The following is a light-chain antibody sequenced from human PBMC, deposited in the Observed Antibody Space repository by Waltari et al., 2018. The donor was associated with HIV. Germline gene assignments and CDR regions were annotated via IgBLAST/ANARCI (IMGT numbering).Light chain of an antibody. Sequence: GERATLSCRASQSVSSSYLAWYQQKPGQAPRLLIYGASSRATGIPDRFSGSGSGTDFTLTISRLEPEDFAVYYCQQYGSSLYTFGQGTKLEIK. CDR2: GAS. CDR1: QSVSSSY. V-gene: IGKV3-20*01. CDR3: QQYGSSLYT. J-gene: IGKJ2*01.